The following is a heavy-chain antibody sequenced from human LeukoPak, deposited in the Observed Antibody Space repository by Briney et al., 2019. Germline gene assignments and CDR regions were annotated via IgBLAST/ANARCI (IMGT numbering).Heavy chain of an antibody. CDR3: ARDPNPGDYMDV. D-gene: IGHD1-1*01. CDR1: GGTFISYA. J-gene: IGHJ6*03. Sequence: ASVKVSCKASGGTFISYAISWVRQAPGQGLEWMGGIIPIFGTANYAQKFQGRVTITADESTSTAYMEQCSLRSEDTAVYYCARDPNPGDYMDVWGKGTTVTVSS. CDR2: IIPIFGTA. V-gene: IGHV1-69*13.